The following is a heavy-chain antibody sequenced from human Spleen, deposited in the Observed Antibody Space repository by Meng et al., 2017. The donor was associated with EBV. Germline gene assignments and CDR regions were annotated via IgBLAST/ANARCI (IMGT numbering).Heavy chain of an antibody. CDR3: AHIGSSATAFDS. V-gene: IGHV2-5*02. D-gene: IGHD1-26*01. J-gene: IGHJ4*02. Sequence: QITLKGSGPTLVKPTQTLTLTCTFSGFSLSTSGVGVACIRQPPGKALEWLALIYWDDDKYYSPSLNGRVTLTKDTSKSEVVLEMTNVETVDTGTYFCAHIGSSATAFDSWGQGTLVTVSS. CDR1: GFSLSTSGVG. CDR2: IYWDDDK.